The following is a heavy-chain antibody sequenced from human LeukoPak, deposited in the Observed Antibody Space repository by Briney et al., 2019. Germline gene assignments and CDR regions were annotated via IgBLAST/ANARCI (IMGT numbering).Heavy chain of an antibody. J-gene: IGHJ4*02. CDR3: ARHGSSWTFDY. D-gene: IGHD6-13*01. CDR1: GGSFSTYY. CDR2: TYYSGSA. V-gene: IGHV4-59*08. Sequence: NPSETLSLTCTVSGGSFSTYYWSWIRQPPGKGLEWIVYTYYSGSANYKPSLKSRATISVDMSKNLFSLKLSSVTAADTAVYFCARHGSSWTFDYWGQGTLVTVSP.